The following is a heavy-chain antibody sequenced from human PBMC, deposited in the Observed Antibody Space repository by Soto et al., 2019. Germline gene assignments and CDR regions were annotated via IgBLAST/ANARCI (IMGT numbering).Heavy chain of an antibody. D-gene: IGHD4-17*01. J-gene: IGHJ4*02. CDR3: ATLPGNYGDYRFDY. CDR2: INPNSGGT. V-gene: IGHV1-2*02. Sequence: ASVKVSCKASGYTFTGYYMHWVRQAPGQGLEWMGWINPNSGGTNYAQKFQGRVTMTRDTSTSTAYMELSSLRSEDTAVYYCATLPGNYGDYRFDYWGQGTLVTVSS. CDR1: GYTFTGYY.